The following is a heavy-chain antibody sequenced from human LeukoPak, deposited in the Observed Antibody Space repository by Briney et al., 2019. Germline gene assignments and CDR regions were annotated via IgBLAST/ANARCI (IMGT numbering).Heavy chain of an antibody. J-gene: IGHJ3*02. CDR1: GGTFSSYA. Sequence: SVKVSCKASGGTFSSYAISWVRQAPGQGLEWMGGIIPIFGTANYAQKFQGRVTITADESTSTAYMELSSLRSEDTAVYYCARGLQNRSSGIRFDVFQIWGQGTMVTVSS. CDR2: IIPIFGTA. CDR3: ARGLQNRSSGIRFDVFQI. V-gene: IGHV1-69*01. D-gene: IGHD6-6*01.